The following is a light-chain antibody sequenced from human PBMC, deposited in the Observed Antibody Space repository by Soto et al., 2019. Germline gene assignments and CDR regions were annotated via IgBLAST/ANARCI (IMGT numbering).Light chain of an antibody. CDR3: MQALQAPLT. Sequence: DIVMTQSPLSLPVTPGEPASISCRSSQSLLHSNGYNYLDWYLQKPGQSPQLLIYLGSNRASGVXDXXSDSGSCTDFTLKISRVEAEDVGVYYCMQALQAPLTFGGGTKVEIK. CDR1: QSLLHSNGYNY. CDR2: LGS. V-gene: IGKV2-28*01. J-gene: IGKJ4*01.